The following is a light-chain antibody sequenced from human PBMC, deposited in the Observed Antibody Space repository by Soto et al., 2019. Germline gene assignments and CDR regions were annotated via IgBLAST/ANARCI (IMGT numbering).Light chain of an antibody. CDR1: QSISSW. CDR2: DAS. V-gene: IGKV1-5*01. CDR3: QQYNTYDTGT. Sequence: DIQMTQSPSTLFASVGDRVIITCRASQSISSWLAWYQQKPGKATKLLIYDASSLESGVPSRFSGSGSGTEFTLTISSLQPEDFATYYCQQYNTYDTGTFGQGTKVDIK. J-gene: IGKJ1*01.